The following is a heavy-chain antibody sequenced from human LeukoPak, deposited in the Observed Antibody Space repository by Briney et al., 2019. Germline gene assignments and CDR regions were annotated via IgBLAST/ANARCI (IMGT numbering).Heavy chain of an antibody. J-gene: IGHJ4*02. V-gene: IGHV3-23*01. CDR3: AKRAMIVVVTPDY. CDR1: GFSPTSYS. CDR2: MSGSGGST. Sequence: RGCLRLACAVSGFSPTSYSMSWVRPAPGGGRGWVSCMSGSGGSTYYADSVKGRFTISRDNSKNTLYLQMNSLRAEDTAVYYCAKRAMIVVVTPDYWGQGTLVTVSS. D-gene: IGHD3-22*01.